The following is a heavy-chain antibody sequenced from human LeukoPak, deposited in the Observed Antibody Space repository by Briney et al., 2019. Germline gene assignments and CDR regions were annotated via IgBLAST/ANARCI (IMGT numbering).Heavy chain of an antibody. CDR2: ISNTGGAK. Sequence: GGSLRLSCAASGFTFSDYYMNWLRQSPGRGLEWLSYISNTGGAKYYSDSVRGRFTISRDNAKNSVYLEMNSLRVEGTAVYFCARGYGGNSAAFDIWGQGTMVTVSS. V-gene: IGHV3-11*04. J-gene: IGHJ3*02. CDR1: GFTFSDYY. CDR3: ARGYGGNSAAFDI. D-gene: IGHD4-23*01.